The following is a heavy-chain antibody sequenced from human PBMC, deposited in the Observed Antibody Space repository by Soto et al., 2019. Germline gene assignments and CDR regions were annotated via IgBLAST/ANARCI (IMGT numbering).Heavy chain of an antibody. D-gene: IGHD6-19*01. J-gene: IGHJ5*02. Sequence: PSETLSLTCAVYGGSFSGYYWSWIRQPPGKGLEWIGEINHSGSTNYNPSLKSRVTISVDTSKNQFSLKLSSVTAADTAVYYCARGHSSGWYGNNRFDPWGQGSLVTVSS. CDR3: ARGHSSGWYGNNRFDP. CDR2: INHSGST. CDR1: GGSFSGYY. V-gene: IGHV4-34*01.